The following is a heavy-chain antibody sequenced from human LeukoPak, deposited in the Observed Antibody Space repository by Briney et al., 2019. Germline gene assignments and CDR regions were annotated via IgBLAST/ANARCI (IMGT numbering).Heavy chain of an antibody. Sequence: SVKVSCKASGGTFSSYAISWVRQAPGQGLEWMGRIIPIHGIANYAQKFQGRVTITADKSTSTAYMELSSLRSEDTAVYYCARFGRPLSGDSYGYWYYFDYCGQGTLVTVSS. D-gene: IGHD5-18*01. CDR1: GGTFSSYA. CDR3: ARFGRPLSGDSYGYWYYFDY. V-gene: IGHV1-69*04. J-gene: IGHJ4*02. CDR2: IIPIHGIA.